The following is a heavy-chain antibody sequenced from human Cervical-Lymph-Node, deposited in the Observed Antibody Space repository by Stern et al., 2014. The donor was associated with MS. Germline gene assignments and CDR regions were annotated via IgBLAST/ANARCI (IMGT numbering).Heavy chain of an antibody. CDR1: GGSISSSNW. V-gene: IGHV4-4*02. D-gene: IGHD4-11*01. CDR3: ARGPVTTFYYYGMDV. CDR2: IYPSGST. J-gene: IGHJ6*02. Sequence: VQLVESGPGLVKPSGTLSLTCAVSGGSISSSNWWSWVRQPPGKGLEWLGEIYPSGSTNYNPSFKSRVTILLDKSKNQSSLKLSSVTAADTAVYYCARGPVTTFYYYGMDVWGQGTTVTVSS.